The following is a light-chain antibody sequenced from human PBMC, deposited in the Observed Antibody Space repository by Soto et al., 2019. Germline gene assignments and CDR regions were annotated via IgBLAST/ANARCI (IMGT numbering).Light chain of an antibody. CDR3: QQYNSYSQT. CDR1: QSISSY. Sequence: DIQMTQSPSSLSASVGDRVTITCRASQSISSYLNWYQQKPGKAPNLLIYAASSLHSGVPSRFSGSGSGTDFTLTISSLQPDDFATYYCQQYNSYSQTFGQGTKVDIK. V-gene: IGKV1-39*01. J-gene: IGKJ1*01. CDR2: AAS.